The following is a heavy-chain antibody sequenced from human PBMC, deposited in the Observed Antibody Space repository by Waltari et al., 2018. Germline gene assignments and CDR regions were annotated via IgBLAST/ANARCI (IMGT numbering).Heavy chain of an antibody. CDR2: IKGNGTAK. V-gene: IGHV3-7*01. D-gene: IGHD2-15*01. Sequence: EVQLVESGGNLVQPGGSLRLSCVAYGFTFSNYYMVWVRQAPGQGRVWVPKIKGNGTAKIYCDEGRGRFTFARDNAKNSVYMQLNSLRDDDTAVYYCVRAGLIHAADYWGQGTLVSVSS. J-gene: IGHJ4*02. CDR1: GFTFSNYY. CDR3: VRAGLIHAADY.